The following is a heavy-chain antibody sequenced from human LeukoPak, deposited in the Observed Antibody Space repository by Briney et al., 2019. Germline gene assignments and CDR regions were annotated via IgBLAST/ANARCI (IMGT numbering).Heavy chain of an antibody. V-gene: IGHV3-11*01. Sequence: GGSLRLSCAASGFTFSDYFMTWIRQAPGQGLEWVSFISNSGSTIYYAGSVKSRFTISRDNAKNSLYLQMNSLRAEDTAVYYCARSDPYYDILTGYYNRYFDYWGQGTLVTVSS. D-gene: IGHD3-9*01. CDR1: GFTFSDYF. CDR2: ISNSGSTI. J-gene: IGHJ4*02. CDR3: ARSDPYYDILTGYYNRYFDY.